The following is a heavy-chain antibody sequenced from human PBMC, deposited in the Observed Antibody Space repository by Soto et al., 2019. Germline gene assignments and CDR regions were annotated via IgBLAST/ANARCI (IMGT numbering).Heavy chain of an antibody. V-gene: IGHV4-38-2*01. Sequence: PSETLSLTCAVSGYSISSGHYWGWIRQTPEKGLEWIGSIYHTGNTYYNPSLKSRVTISVDTSKNQFSLRLSSVTAADTAVYYCARVPPARYFDHWGQGTLVTVSS. CDR1: GYSISSGHY. CDR3: ARVPPARYFDH. D-gene: IGHD2-15*01. CDR2: IYHTGNT. J-gene: IGHJ4*02.